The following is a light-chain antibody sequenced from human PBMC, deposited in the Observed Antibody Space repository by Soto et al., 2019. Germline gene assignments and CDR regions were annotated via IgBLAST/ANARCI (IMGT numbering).Light chain of an antibody. V-gene: IGKV1-39*01. J-gene: IGKJ1*01. CDR2: DAS. Sequence: IEVTQSPASVAASLGVSVTITCRASQTIGTYVNWYRQNSGAAPELLIYDASTLQSGVPSRFRGGASGTDFTLTISSLQLDDFATYYCQQSYNTPLTFGQGTKVDIK. CDR1: QTIGTY. CDR3: QQSYNTPLT.